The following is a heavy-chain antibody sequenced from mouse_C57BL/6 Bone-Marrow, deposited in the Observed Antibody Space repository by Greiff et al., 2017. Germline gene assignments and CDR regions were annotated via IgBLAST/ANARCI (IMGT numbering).Heavy chain of an antibody. CDR2: IDPENGDT. CDR3: TTEDYDGDYYAMDY. Sequence: VQLQQSGAELVRPGASVTLSCTASGFNIKDDYMHWVKQRPEQGLAWIGWIDPENGDTEYASKFPGKATITADTSSNTAYLPLSSLTSEDTAVYYCTTEDYDGDYYAMDYWGQGTSVTVSS. J-gene: IGHJ4*01. D-gene: IGHD2-4*01. CDR1: GFNIKDDY. V-gene: IGHV14-4*01.